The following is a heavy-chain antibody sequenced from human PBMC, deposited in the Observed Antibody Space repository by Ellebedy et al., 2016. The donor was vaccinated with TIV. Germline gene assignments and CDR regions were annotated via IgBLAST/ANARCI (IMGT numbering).Heavy chain of an antibody. CDR1: GYTFTGYY. V-gene: IGHV1-2*02. CDR2: INPNSGGT. J-gene: IGHJ4*02. Sequence: ASVKVSCXASGYTFTGYYMHWVRQAPGQGLEWMGWINPNSGGTNYAQKFQGRVTMTRDTSTSTVYMELSSLRSEDTAVYYCARAEYYDILTGYYMVYWGQGTLVTVSS. CDR3: ARAEYYDILTGYYMVY. D-gene: IGHD3-9*01.